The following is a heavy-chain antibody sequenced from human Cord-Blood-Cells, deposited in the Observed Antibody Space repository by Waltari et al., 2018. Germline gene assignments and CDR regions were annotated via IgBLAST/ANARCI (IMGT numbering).Heavy chain of an antibody. J-gene: IGHJ6*02. D-gene: IGHD4-17*01. CDR2: ISYDGSNK. Sequence: QVQLVESGGGVVQPGRSLRLSCAASGFTFSSYGMHWVCQAPGKGLEWVAVISYDGSNKYYADSVKGRFTISRDNSKNTLYLQMNSLRAEDTAVYYCAKDSKGGDPYYYGMDVWGQGTTVTVSS. V-gene: IGHV3-30*18. CDR1: GFTFSSYG. CDR3: AKDSKGGDPYYYGMDV.